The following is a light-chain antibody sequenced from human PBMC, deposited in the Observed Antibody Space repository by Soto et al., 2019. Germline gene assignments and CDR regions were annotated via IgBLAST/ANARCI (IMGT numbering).Light chain of an antibody. V-gene: IGLV2-23*01. Sequence: QSALTQPASVSGSPGQSITISCTGTSSDVGSYNLVSWYQQHPGKAPKLMIYEGSKRPSGVSNRFSGSKSGNTASLTISGLQAEDEADYYCCSDAGRSTLFGGGTKLTVL. CDR1: SSDVGSYNL. CDR2: EGS. J-gene: IGLJ2*01. CDR3: CSDAGRSTL.